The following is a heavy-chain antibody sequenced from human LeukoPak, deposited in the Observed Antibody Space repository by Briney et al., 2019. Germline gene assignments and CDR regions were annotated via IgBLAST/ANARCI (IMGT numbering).Heavy chain of an antibody. CDR3: ARDEYYYGSGSYFYFDY. D-gene: IGHD3-10*01. CDR2: ISAYNGNT. Sequence: ASVNVSCKASGYTFTSYGISWVRQAPGQGLEWMGWISAYNGNTNYAQKLQGRVTMTTDTSTSTAYMELRSLRSDDTAVYYCARDEYYYGSGSYFYFDYWGQGTLVTVSS. CDR1: GYTFTSYG. J-gene: IGHJ4*02. V-gene: IGHV1-18*01.